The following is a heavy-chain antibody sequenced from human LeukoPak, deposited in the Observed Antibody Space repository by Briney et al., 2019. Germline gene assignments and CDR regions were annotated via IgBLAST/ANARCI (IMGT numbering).Heavy chain of an antibody. CDR3: ARDGPSSIAARDAFDI. J-gene: IGHJ3*02. D-gene: IGHD6-6*01. V-gene: IGHV3-48*04. Sequence: GGSLRLSCAASGFTFSSYTMNWVRQAPGKGLEWVSYISSGNSNIYYADSVRGRFTISRDNAKNSLYLQMNSLRAEDTAVYYCARDGPSSIAARDAFDIWGQGTMVTVSS. CDR1: GFTFSSYT. CDR2: ISSGNSNI.